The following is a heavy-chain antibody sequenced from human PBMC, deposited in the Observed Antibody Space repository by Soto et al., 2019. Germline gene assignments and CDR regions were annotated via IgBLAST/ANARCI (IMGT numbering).Heavy chain of an antibody. V-gene: IGHV3-23*01. D-gene: IGHD6-19*01. CDR2: ISGSGGST. CDR1: GFTFSSYA. CDR3: AKDQGSGWYYFDY. Sequence: GGSLRLSCAASGFTFSSYAVSWVRPAPGKGLEWVSAISGSGGSTYYADSVKGRFTISRDNSKNTLYLQMNSLRAEDTAVYYCAKDQGSGWYYFDYWGQGTLVTVSS. J-gene: IGHJ4*02.